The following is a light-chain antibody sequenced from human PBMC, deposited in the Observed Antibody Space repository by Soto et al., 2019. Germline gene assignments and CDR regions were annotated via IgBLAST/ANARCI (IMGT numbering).Light chain of an antibody. Sequence: DIQLTQSPSSLSASVGDRVTITCRASESVTIWLAWYQQKPGKAPRLLIYDASTLEGGVPSRFSASGSGTEFTLTISSLQPDDFATYYCQQYETFSGTFGPGTKVEI. CDR3: QQYETFSGT. CDR2: DAS. J-gene: IGKJ1*01. CDR1: ESVTIW. V-gene: IGKV1-5*01.